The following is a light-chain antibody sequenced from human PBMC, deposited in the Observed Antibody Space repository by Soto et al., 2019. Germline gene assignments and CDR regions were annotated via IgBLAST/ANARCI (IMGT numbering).Light chain of an antibody. V-gene: IGLV1-44*01. J-gene: IGLJ2*01. CDR3: ATWDDSLNGRV. Sequence: QSALPQPPSASGTPGQWVTISCSGSSSNIGSNTVNWYQQLPGTAPKLLIYSTNQRPSGVPDRFSGSKSGTSASLAISGLQSEDEADYYCATWDDSLNGRVFGGGTKVTVL. CDR1: SSNIGSNT. CDR2: STN.